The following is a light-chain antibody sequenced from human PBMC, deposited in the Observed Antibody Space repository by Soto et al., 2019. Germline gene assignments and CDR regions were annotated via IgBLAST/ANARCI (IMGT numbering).Light chain of an antibody. V-gene: IGKV2-28*01. Sequence: DIVMTQSPLSLSVTPGEPASISCRSSQSLLHSNGYYYLDWYLQKPGQSPQLLIYDASNRATGIPARFSGSGSGTDFTLTISSLEPEDFAVYYCQQRSNWLITFGQGTRLEIK. CDR2: DAS. CDR3: QQRSNWLIT. CDR1: QSLLHSNGYYY. J-gene: IGKJ5*01.